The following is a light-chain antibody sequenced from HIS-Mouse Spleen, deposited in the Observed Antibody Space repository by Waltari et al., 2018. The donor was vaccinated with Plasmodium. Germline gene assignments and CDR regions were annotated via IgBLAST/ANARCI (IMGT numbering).Light chain of an antibody. Sequence: SYELTQPPSVSVSPGQTARITCSGAELPNTYAYWYQQKSGQAPVLVIYEDSKRPSGIPERFSGSSSGTMATLTISGAQVEDEADYYCYSTDSSGNHRVFGGGTKLTVL. J-gene: IGLJ3*02. CDR2: EDS. CDR3: YSTDSSGNHRV. V-gene: IGLV3-10*01. CDR1: ELPNTY.